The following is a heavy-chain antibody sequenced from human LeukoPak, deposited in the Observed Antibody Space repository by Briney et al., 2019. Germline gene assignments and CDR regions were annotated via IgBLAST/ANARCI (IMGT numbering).Heavy chain of an antibody. D-gene: IGHD3-22*01. CDR1: GFTFDDYA. CDR2: ISWNSGSI. J-gene: IGHJ3*02. Sequence: GGSLRLSCAASGFTFDDYAMHWVRQAPGKGLEWVSGISWNSGSIGYADSVKGRFTISRDNAKNSLYLQMNSLRAEDTALYYCAKDISFSDSSGAFDIWGQGTMVTVSS. V-gene: IGHV3-9*01. CDR3: AKDISFSDSSGAFDI.